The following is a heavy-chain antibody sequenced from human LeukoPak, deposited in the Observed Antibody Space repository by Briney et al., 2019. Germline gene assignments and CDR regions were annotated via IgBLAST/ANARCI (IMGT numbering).Heavy chain of an antibody. CDR1: GGSISSYY. D-gene: IGHD2-2*01. J-gene: IGHJ4*02. Sequence: SETLSFTCTVSGGSISSYYWSWIRPPPGKGLEWIGYINYSGSTNYNPSLKSRVTISVDTSKNQFSLKLSSVTAADTAVYYCAREMGYCSSTSCLNYYFDYWGQGTLVTVSS. CDR3: AREMGYCSSTSCLNYYFDY. CDR2: INYSGST. V-gene: IGHV4-59*01.